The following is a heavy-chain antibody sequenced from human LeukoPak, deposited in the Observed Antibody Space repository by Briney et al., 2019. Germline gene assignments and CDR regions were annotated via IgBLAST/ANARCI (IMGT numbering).Heavy chain of an antibody. CDR1: KFIFSSYE. CDR2: INRSGSTK. Sequence: GGSLRLSCEASKFIFSSYEMNWVRQAPGKALEWVSYINRSGSTKYYADSVKGRFTISRDNAKNLLYLQMNGLKAEDTALYYCARSTGPVALYYFDSWGQGTLVTSST. V-gene: IGHV3-48*03. J-gene: IGHJ4*02. D-gene: IGHD2-2*01. CDR3: ARSTGPVALYYFDS.